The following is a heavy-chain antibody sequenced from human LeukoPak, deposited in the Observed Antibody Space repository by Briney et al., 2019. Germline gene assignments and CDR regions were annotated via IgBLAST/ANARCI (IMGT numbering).Heavy chain of an antibody. V-gene: IGHV4-59*01. CDR1: GGSISSYY. D-gene: IGHD3-16*01. CDR3: AREMPYDYVWGSYAFDI. J-gene: IGHJ3*02. Sequence: PSETLSLTCTVSGGSISSYYWSWIRQPPGKGLEWIGYIYYSGSTNYNPSLKSRVAISVDTSKNQFSLKLSSVTAADTAVYYCAREMPYDYVWGSYAFDIWGQGTMVTVSS. CDR2: IYYSGST.